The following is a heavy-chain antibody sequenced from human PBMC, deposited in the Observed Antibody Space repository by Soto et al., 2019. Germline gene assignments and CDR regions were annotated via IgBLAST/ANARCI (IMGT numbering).Heavy chain of an antibody. CDR2: INPNSGGT. Sequence: QVQLVQSGAEVKKPGASVKVSCKASGYTFTGYYMHWVRQAPGQGLEWMGWINPNSGGTNYAQRCQGRVTMTRDTSISTAYVELSRLRSDDTAVYYCARRLLLRDYYCYYGMDVWGQGTTVTVSS. J-gene: IGHJ6*02. D-gene: IGHD5-12*01. CDR1: GYTFTGYY. V-gene: IGHV1-2*02. CDR3: ARRLLLRDYYCYYGMDV.